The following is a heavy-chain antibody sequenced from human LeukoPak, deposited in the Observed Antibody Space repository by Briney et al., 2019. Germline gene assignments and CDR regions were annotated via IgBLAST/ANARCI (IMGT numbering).Heavy chain of an antibody. CDR3: ARLSLLPQHITMVRGVHP. Sequence: SETLSLTCAVYGGSSGGNYWSWARQPPGKGLEWIGEIDHSGSTNYNPSLKSRVTISVDTSKNHLSLKLNSVTAADTAVYYCARLSLLPQHITMVRGVHPWGQGTLVTVSS. CDR1: GGSSGGNY. D-gene: IGHD3-10*01. CDR2: IDHSGST. J-gene: IGHJ5*02. V-gene: IGHV4-34*01.